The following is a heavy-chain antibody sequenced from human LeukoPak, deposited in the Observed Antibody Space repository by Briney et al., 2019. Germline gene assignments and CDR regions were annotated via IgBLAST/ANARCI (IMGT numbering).Heavy chain of an antibody. CDR2: IIPIFGTA. V-gene: IGHV1-69*13. CDR3: ARDCSGGSCYPS. Sequence: SVKVSCKASGGTFSSYAISWVRQAPGPGLEWMGGIIPIFGTANYAQKFQGRVTITADESTSTAYMEVGSLRSEDTAVYYCARDCSGGSCYPSWGQGTLVTVSS. D-gene: IGHD2-15*01. J-gene: IGHJ5*02. CDR1: GGTFSSYA.